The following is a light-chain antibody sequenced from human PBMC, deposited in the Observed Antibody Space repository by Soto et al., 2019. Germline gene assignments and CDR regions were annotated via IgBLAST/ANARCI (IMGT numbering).Light chain of an antibody. CDR1: QSVSNN. V-gene: IGKV3D-15*01. CDR2: DAS. Sequence: EIVMTQSPATLSVSPGETATLSCRASQSVSNNVAWYQQKPGQAPRLLIYDASNRATGIPARFSGSGSGTDFTLTISSLEPEHSAVYYCRARSAFGLGTRLEIK. J-gene: IGKJ5*01. CDR3: RARSA.